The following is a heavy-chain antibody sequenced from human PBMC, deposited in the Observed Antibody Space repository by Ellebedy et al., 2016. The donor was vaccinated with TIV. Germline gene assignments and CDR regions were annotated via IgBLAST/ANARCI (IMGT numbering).Heavy chain of an antibody. D-gene: IGHD4-17*01. CDR3: ATATTVTTEGSS. V-gene: IGHV1-69*04. Sequence: ASVKVSCKASGGAFSNHAITWVRQAPGQGLEWVGRIIPILAISKYAQKFQGRVTITADRSTSTAYMELSRLRSEDTAVYYCATATTVTTEGSSWGQGTLVTVSS. J-gene: IGHJ5*02. CDR2: IIPILAIS. CDR1: GGAFSNHA.